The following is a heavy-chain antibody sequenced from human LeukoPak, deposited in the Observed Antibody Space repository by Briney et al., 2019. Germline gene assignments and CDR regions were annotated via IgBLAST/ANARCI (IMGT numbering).Heavy chain of an antibody. CDR2: ISAYNGNT. Sequence: ASVKVSFKSSGYTFTSYGISWLRQAPGQGLEWMGWISAYNGNTNYAHKLQGRVTMTRDTSTSKDYMERRSLRSDDTAVYYCARTNTMVRGVNDYWGQGTLVTVSS. CDR1: GYTFTSYG. D-gene: IGHD3-10*01. CDR3: ARTNTMVRGVNDY. J-gene: IGHJ4*02. V-gene: IGHV1-18*04.